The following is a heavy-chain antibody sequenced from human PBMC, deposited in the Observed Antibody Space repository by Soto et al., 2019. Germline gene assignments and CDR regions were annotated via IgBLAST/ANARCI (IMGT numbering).Heavy chain of an antibody. V-gene: IGHV1-69*01. CDR2: IIPIFGTA. J-gene: IGHJ4*02. Sequence: QVQLVQSGAEVKKPGSSVKVSCKASGGTFSSYAISWVRQAPGQGLEWMGGIIPIFGTANYAQKFQGRVTITANESTTAAYMGLSSLRSENTAVYYCARGVGVAGPTNPHFDYWGQGTLVTVSS. CDR1: GGTFSSYA. CDR3: ARGVGVAGPTNPHFDY. D-gene: IGHD6-19*01.